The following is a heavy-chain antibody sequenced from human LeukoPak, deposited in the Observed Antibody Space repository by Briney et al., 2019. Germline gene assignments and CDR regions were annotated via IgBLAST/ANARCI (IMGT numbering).Heavy chain of an antibody. CDR3: ARGRQNSGSYSDAFDI. CDR1: GFTFSSYE. J-gene: IGHJ3*02. CDR2: ISTSSSYI. V-gene: IGHV3-21*01. D-gene: IGHD1-26*01. Sequence: GGSLRLSCAASGFTFSSYEMNWVRQAPGKGLEWVSSISTSSSYIYYADSVKGRFTISRDNAKNSLFLQMNSLRAEDTAVYYCARGRQNSGSYSDAFDIWGQGTMVTVSS.